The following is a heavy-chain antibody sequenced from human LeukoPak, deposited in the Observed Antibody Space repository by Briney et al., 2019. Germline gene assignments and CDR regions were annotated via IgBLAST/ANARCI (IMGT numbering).Heavy chain of an antibody. Sequence: GGSLRLSCAASGFTFSSYAMSWVRQAPGKGLEWVSAISGSGGSTYYADSVKGRFTISRGNSKNTLYLQMNSLRAEDTAVYYCAKDISVPAAIPGDYWGQGTLVTVSS. V-gene: IGHV3-23*01. CDR2: ISGSGGST. D-gene: IGHD2-2*02. CDR3: AKDISVPAAIPGDY. CDR1: GFTFSSYA. J-gene: IGHJ4*02.